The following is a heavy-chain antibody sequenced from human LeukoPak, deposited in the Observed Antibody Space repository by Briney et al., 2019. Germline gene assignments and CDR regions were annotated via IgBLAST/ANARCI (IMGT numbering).Heavy chain of an antibody. J-gene: IGHJ6*02. CDR3: AVDRNSGLYSYYGMDV. Sequence: SQTLSLTCAISGDSVSSNSAAWTWIRQSPSRGLEWLGRTYYRSKWYNDYAVSVKSRITINPDTSKNQFSLQLNSVTPEDTAVYYCAVDRNSGLYSYYGMDVWGQGTTVTVSS. CDR1: GDSVSSNSAA. CDR2: TYYRSKWYN. V-gene: IGHV6-1*01. D-gene: IGHD1-7*01.